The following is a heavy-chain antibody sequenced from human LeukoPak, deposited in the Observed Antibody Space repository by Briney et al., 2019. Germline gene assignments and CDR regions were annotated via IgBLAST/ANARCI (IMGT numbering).Heavy chain of an antibody. D-gene: IGHD3-9*01. J-gene: IGHJ5*02. V-gene: IGHV3-21*01. CDR2: ISYSGNYI. Sequence: PGRSLRLSCAASGFTFSAYTMNWVRQAPGRGLEWISSISYSGNYIYYADLVKGRFTISRDNAKHSLYLQMNSLRAEDTSVYYCARGKGYDILTGYFTWGQGTLVTVSS. CDR1: GFTFSAYT. CDR3: ARGKGYDILTGYFT.